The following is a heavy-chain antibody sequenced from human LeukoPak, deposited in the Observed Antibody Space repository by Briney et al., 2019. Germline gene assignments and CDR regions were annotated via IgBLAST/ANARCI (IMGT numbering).Heavy chain of an antibody. CDR2: INHSGNT. J-gene: IGHJ4*02. Sequence: SETLSLTCTVSDGSISSYYWSWIRQPPGKGLEWIGEINHSGNTNYNPSLKSRVTISVDTSKNQFSLKLSSVTAADTAVYHCASLRYYYDSSGSRPVDYWGQGTLVTVSS. D-gene: IGHD3-22*01. CDR1: DGSISSYY. CDR3: ASLRYYYDSSGSRPVDY. V-gene: IGHV4-34*01.